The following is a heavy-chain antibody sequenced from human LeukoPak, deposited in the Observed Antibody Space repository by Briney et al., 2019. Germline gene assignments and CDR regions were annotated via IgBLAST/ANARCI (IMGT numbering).Heavy chain of an antibody. CDR2: IYHSGST. J-gene: IGHJ3*01. CDR1: GGSISSSNW. D-gene: IGHD3-10*01. CDR3: ASFGSGSFTNF. V-gene: IGHV4-4*02. Sequence: PSGTLSLTCAVSGGSISSSNWWSWVRQPPGKGLEWIGEIYHSGSTNYNPSLRSRVTISVDKSSNQFSLKLSSVTAADTAVYYCASFGSGSFTNFWGQGTMVTVSS.